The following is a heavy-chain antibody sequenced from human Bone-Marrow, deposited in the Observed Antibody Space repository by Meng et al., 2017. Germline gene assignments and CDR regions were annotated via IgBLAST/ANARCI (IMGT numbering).Heavy chain of an antibody. Sequence: GGSLRLSCAAPGFTFSSYSMNWVRQAPGKGLEWVSYISSSGSTIYYADSVKGRFTISRDNAKNSLYLQMNSLRAEDTAVYYCARADMVRGVHDAFDIWGQGTMVTVSS. D-gene: IGHD3-10*01. J-gene: IGHJ3*02. CDR1: GFTFSSYS. CDR2: ISSSGSTI. V-gene: IGHV3-48*04. CDR3: ARADMVRGVHDAFDI.